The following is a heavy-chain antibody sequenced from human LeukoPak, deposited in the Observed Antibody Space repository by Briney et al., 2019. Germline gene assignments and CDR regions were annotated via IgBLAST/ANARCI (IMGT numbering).Heavy chain of an antibody. D-gene: IGHD5-12*01. CDR2: ISYDGSNK. J-gene: IGHJ5*02. CDR1: GFTFSSYG. Sequence: GRSLRLSCAASGFTFSSYGMHWVRQAPGKGLEWVAVISYDGSNKYYADSVKGRFTISRDNSKNTLYLQMNSLRAEDTAVYYGASLYSGYAWGQGTLVTVSS. CDR3: ASLYSGYA. V-gene: IGHV3-30*03.